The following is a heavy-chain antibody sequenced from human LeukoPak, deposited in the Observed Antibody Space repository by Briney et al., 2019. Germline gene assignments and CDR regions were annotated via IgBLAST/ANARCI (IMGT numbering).Heavy chain of an antibody. CDR2: IKKDGSEK. J-gene: IGHJ4*02. CDR1: GFTFSSHW. CDR3: AREAIHYDILTGYHQTYYFDY. Sequence: PGGSLRLSCAASGFTFSSHWMSWVRQAPGKGLEWVANIKKDGSEKYYVDAVKGRFTISRDNAKTSLYLQMNSLRAEDTAVYYCAREAIHYDILTGYHQTYYFDYWGQGTLVTVSS. V-gene: IGHV3-7*01. D-gene: IGHD3-9*01.